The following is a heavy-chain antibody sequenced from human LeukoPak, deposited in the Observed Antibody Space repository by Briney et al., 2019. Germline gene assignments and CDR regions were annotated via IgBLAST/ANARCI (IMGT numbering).Heavy chain of an antibody. CDR1: GGSISSYY. Sequence: SETLSLTCTVSGGSISSYYWSWIRQPPGKGLEWIGYIYYSGSTYYNPSLKSRVTISVDTSKNQFSLKLRSVTTADTAVYYCAREDSGNSDDSLDIWGQGTMVTVSS. V-gene: IGHV4-59*12. J-gene: IGHJ3*02. CDR2: IYYSGST. D-gene: IGHD4-23*01. CDR3: AREDSGNSDDSLDI.